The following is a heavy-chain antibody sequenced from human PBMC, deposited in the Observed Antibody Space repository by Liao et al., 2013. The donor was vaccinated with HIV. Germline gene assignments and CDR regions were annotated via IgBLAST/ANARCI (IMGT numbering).Heavy chain of an antibody. D-gene: IGHD1-26*01. CDR3: ARGGRWSNAFDI. Sequence: QLQLQESGSGLVKPSQTLSLTCAVSGGSISSDGYSWNWIRQPPGKGLEWIGYIYYSGSTYYKPSLKSRVTISVDRSKNQFSLKLNSVTAADTAVYYCARGGRWSNAFDIWGQGTMVTVSS. V-gene: IGHV4-30-2*01. CDR1: GGSISSDGYS. CDR2: IYYSGST. J-gene: IGHJ3*02.